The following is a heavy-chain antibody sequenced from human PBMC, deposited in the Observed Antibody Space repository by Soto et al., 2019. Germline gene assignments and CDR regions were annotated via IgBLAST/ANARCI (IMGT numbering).Heavy chain of an antibody. D-gene: IGHD3-3*01. Sequence: SETLSLTCAVYGGSFSGYYWSWIRQPPGKGLEWIGEINHSGSTNYNPSLKSRVTISVDTSKNQFSLKLSSVTAADTAVYYCARTPIRRITIFGVVHKYYYYGMDVWGQGTTVTVSS. CDR1: GGSFSGYY. J-gene: IGHJ6*02. V-gene: IGHV4-34*01. CDR3: ARTPIRRITIFGVVHKYYYYGMDV. CDR2: INHSGST.